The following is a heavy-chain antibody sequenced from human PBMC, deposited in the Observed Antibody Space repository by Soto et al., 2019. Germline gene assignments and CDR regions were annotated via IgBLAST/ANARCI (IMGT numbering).Heavy chain of an antibody. Sequence: QVQLVQSGAEVKKPGASVKVSCKASGYTFTSYGISWVRQAPGQGLEWMGWISAYNGNTNYAQKLQGRVTMTTDTSTSTAYMELRSLRSDDTAVYYCARASVSSSWYETRYYYYYMDVWGKGTTVTVSS. CDR3: ARASVSSSWYETRYYYYYMDV. D-gene: IGHD6-13*01. CDR2: ISAYNGNT. CDR1: GYTFTSYG. J-gene: IGHJ6*03. V-gene: IGHV1-18*01.